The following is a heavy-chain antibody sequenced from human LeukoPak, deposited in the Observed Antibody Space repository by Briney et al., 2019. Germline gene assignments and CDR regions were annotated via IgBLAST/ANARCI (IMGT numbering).Heavy chain of an antibody. J-gene: IGHJ4*02. CDR3: TRTYGDFDY. V-gene: IGHV3-73*01. D-gene: IGHD4-17*01. CDR1: GSTFSGSA. Sequence: GSLRLSCAASGSTFSGSAMHWVRQASGKGLEWVGRIRSKANSYATAYAASVKGRFTISRDDSKNTAYLQMNSLKTEDTAVYYCTRTYGDFDYWGQGTLVTVSS. CDR2: IRSKANSYAT.